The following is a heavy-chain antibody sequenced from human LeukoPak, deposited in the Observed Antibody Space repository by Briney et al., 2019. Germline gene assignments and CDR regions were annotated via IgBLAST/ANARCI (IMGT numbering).Heavy chain of an antibody. CDR1: GGSISSYY. D-gene: IGHD3-10*01. V-gene: IGHV4-59*08. CDR3: ARSLWFGELLAEDY. CDR2: IYYSGST. Sequence: SETLSLTCTVSGGSISSYYWSWIRQPPGKGLEWIGYIYYSGSTNYNPSLKSRISISVDTSKNQFSLKLSSVTAADTAVYYCARSLWFGELLAEDYWGQGTLVTVSS. J-gene: IGHJ4*02.